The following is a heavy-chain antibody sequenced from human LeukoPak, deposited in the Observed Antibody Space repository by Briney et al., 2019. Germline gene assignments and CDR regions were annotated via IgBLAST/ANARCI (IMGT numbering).Heavy chain of an antibody. CDR1: GGSISSYC. V-gene: IGHV4-59*01. Sequence: PSENLSLNCSGYGGSISSYCWSWIRQPPGKGLEWIGYIYYSGSTNYNPSLKSRVTISVDTSKNQFSLKLSSVTAADTAVYYCARVYYDFWSGTFTYFDYWGQGTLVTVSS. CDR3: ARVYYDFWSGTFTYFDY. CDR2: IYYSGST. J-gene: IGHJ4*02. D-gene: IGHD3-3*01.